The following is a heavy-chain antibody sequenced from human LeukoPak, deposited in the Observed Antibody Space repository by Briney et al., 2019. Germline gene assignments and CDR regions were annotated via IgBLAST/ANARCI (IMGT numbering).Heavy chain of an antibody. D-gene: IGHD6-13*01. CDR3: AKAPLYSSSWFFDY. CDR1: GFTFSSYA. J-gene: IGHJ4*02. Sequence: PGGSLRLSCAASGFTFSSYAISWVRQAPGKGLEWVSAISGSGGNTYYADSVKGRFTISRDNSKNTLYLQMNSLRAEDTAVYYCAKAPLYSSSWFFDYWGQGTLVTVSS. V-gene: IGHV3-23*01. CDR2: ISGSGGNT.